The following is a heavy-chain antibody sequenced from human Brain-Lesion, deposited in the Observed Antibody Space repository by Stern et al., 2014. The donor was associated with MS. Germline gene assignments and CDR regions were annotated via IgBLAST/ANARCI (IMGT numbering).Heavy chain of an antibody. J-gene: IGHJ5*02. Sequence: VQLEESGPGLVKPSQTLSLTCTVSGDSITSGGYYWSWIRQHPGRGLEWIGYIYYSGATFYNPSLKSRVTISLDTSQNQFSLRLSSVTAADTAIYYCARDWSGTSIHLAPAYGGHIRFDPWGQGILVTVSS. CDR2: IYYSGAT. CDR3: ARDWSGTSIHLAPAYGGHIRFDP. V-gene: IGHV4-31*03. D-gene: IGHD5-18*01. CDR1: GDSITSGGYY.